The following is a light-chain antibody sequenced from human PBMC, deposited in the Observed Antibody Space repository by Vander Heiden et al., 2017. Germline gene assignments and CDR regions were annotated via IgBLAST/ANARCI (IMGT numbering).Light chain of an antibody. V-gene: IGKV1-39*01. J-gene: IGKJ2*01. CDR3: QQSYSAPYP. CDR2: AAS. Sequence: DIQMTQSPSSLSASVGDRFTITCRASQSISSNLNWYQQKPGKAPKLLIYAASSLQTGVPSRFRGSGYGTDFTLTISSLQPEDFATYYCQQSYSAPYPFGQGPKLEI. CDR1: QSISSN.